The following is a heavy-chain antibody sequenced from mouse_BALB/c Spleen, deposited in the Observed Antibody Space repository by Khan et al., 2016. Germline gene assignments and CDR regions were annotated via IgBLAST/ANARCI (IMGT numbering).Heavy chain of an antibody. Sequence: QVQLKQSGAELVRPGSSVKISCKASGFAFSSYWMNWVKQRPGQGLEWIGKIYPGDGDTKYNGKFQGKATLTADKSSSTAYMQLSSLTSEDSAVXFCARDTPFANWGQGTLVTVSA. CDR3: ARDTPFAN. V-gene: IGHV1-80*01. CDR2: IYPGDGDT. J-gene: IGHJ3*01. CDR1: GFAFSSYW.